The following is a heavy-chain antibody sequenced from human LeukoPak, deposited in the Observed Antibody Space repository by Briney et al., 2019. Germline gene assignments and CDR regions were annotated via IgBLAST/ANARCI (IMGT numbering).Heavy chain of an antibody. D-gene: IGHD6-19*01. CDR2: ISYDGSNK. CDR3: ARDKTVADLDY. V-gene: IGHV3-30*03. J-gene: IGHJ4*02. Sequence: GGSLRLSCAASGFTFSSYIMNWVRQAPGKGLEWVAVISYDGSNKYYADSVKGRFTISRDNSKNTLYLQMNSLRAEDTAVYYCARDKTVADLDYWGQGTLVTVSS. CDR1: GFTFSSYI.